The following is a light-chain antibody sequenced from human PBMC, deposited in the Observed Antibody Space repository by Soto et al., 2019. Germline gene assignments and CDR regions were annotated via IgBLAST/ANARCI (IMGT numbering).Light chain of an antibody. CDR1: SSDIGGYNY. J-gene: IGLJ1*01. Sequence: QSALTQPASVSGSPGQSITISCTGTSSDIGGYNYVSWYQQHPGKAPKLMIYDVNDRPSGVSNRLSGSKSGNTASLTISGLQAEDEADYYCSSYTTRITHVFGTGTKVTVL. CDR2: DVN. CDR3: SSYTTRITHV. V-gene: IGLV2-14*01.